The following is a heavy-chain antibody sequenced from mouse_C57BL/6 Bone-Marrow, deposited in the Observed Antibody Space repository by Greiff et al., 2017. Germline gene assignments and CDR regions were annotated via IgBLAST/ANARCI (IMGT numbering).Heavy chain of an antibody. V-gene: IGHV1-74*01. Sequence: QVQLQQPGAELVKPGASVNVSCKASGYTFTSYWMHWVQQTPGQGLEWIGRIHPSDSANNYNQQFKGKATLTVDKSSSTDYIQLRSLKSEDSAVYYCAFYYDYDGDYGGQGTLVTVSA. CDR2: IHPSDSAN. CDR3: AFYYDYDGDY. CDR1: GYTFTSYW. D-gene: IGHD2-4*01. J-gene: IGHJ3*01.